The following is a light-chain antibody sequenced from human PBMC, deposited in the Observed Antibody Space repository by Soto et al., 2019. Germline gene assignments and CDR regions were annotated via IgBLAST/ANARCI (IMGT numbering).Light chain of an antibody. V-gene: IGLV2-11*01. CDR3: CSYAGSYTFEV. Sequence: QSALTQPRSVSGSPGQSVTISCTGTSSDVGGYNYVSWYQQHPGKAPKLMLYDVSKRPSGVPDRFSGSKSGNTASLNIAGLQAEDEADYYCCSYAGSYTFEVFGGGTKLTVL. CDR1: SSDVGGYNY. CDR2: DVS. J-gene: IGLJ2*01.